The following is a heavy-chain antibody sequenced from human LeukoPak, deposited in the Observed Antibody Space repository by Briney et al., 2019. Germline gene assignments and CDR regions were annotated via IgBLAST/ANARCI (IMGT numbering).Heavy chain of an antibody. Sequence: PSETLSLTRTVSGGSISSYYWSWIRQPPGKGLEWIGYIYYSGSTNYNPSLKSRVTISVDTSKNQFSLKLSSVTAADTAVYYCARDLAVAGTADAFDIWGQGTMVTVSS. CDR2: IYYSGST. D-gene: IGHD6-19*01. V-gene: IGHV4-59*01. J-gene: IGHJ3*02. CDR3: ARDLAVAGTADAFDI. CDR1: GGSISSYY.